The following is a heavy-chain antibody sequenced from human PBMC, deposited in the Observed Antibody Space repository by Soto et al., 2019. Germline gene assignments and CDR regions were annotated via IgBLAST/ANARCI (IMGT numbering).Heavy chain of an antibody. Sequence: GASVKVSCKVSGYTLTELSMHWVRQAPGKGLEWMGGFDPEDGETIYAQKFQGRVTMTEDTSTDTAYMELSSLRSEDTAVYYCATARYYYGSVTPPGDYWGQGTLVTVSS. CDR2: FDPEDGET. CDR1: GYTLTELS. CDR3: ATARYYYGSVTPPGDY. D-gene: IGHD3-10*01. J-gene: IGHJ4*02. V-gene: IGHV1-24*01.